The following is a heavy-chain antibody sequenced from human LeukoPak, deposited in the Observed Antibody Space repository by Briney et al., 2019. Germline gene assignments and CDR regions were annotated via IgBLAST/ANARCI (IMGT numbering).Heavy chain of an antibody. Sequence: KSGGSLRLSCAASGFTFSSYSMNWVRQAPGKGLEWVSSISSSSSYIYYADSVKGRFTISRDNAKNSLYLQMNSLRAEDTAVYYCAKSSPPSRVTYYVGYFDYWGQGTLVTVSS. CDR3: AKSSPPSRVTYYVGYFDY. CDR1: GFTFSSYS. D-gene: IGHD3-10*02. J-gene: IGHJ4*02. CDR2: ISSSSSYI. V-gene: IGHV3-21*01.